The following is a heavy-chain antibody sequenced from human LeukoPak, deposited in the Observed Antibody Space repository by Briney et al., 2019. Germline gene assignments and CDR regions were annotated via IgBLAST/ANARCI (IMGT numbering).Heavy chain of an antibody. CDR3: ARVLSIAASENY. D-gene: IGHD6-6*01. CDR2: IIPIFGTA. V-gene: IGHV1-69*01. CDR1: GGTFSSYA. Sequence: GASVKVSCKASGGTFSSYAISWARQAPGQGLEWMGGIIPIFGTANYAQKFQGRVTITADESTSTAYMELSSLRSEDTAVYYCARVLSIAASENYWGQGTLVTVSS. J-gene: IGHJ4*02.